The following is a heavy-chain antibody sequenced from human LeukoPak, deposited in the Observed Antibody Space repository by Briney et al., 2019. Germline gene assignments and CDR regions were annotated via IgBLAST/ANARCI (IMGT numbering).Heavy chain of an antibody. J-gene: IGHJ4*02. CDR2: IWYDGSNK. CDR1: GFTFSSYG. D-gene: IGHD3-9*01. Sequence: GGSLRLSCAASGFTFSSYGMHWVRQAPGKGLEGGAVIWYDGSNKYYADSVKGRFTISRDNSKNTLYLQMNSLRAEDTAVYYCARGPSYDILTGYPLDYWGQGTLVTVSS. V-gene: IGHV3-33*01. CDR3: ARGPSYDILTGYPLDY.